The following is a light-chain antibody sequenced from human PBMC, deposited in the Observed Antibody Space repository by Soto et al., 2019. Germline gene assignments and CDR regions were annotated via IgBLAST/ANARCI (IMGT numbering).Light chain of an antibody. Sequence: QSVLTQPASVSGSAGQSITISCSGTMRDVGAYNLVSWYQQHPGTAPKLIIYEVRNRPSGISSRFSGSRSGNTASLTISGLQPEDEGDYYCNSYTGTSALVFGTGTKVTVL. CDR1: MRDVGAYNL. V-gene: IGLV2-14*01. J-gene: IGLJ1*01. CDR3: NSYTGTSALV. CDR2: EVR.